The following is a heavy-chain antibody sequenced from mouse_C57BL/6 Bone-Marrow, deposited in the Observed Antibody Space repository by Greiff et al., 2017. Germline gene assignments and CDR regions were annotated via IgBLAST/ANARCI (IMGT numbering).Heavy chain of an antibody. D-gene: IGHD1-1*01. CDR3: TRPLYYYGSSYPYAMDY. CDR2: ISSGGDYI. Sequence: EVQGVESGEGLVKPGGSLTLSCAASGFTFSSYAMSWVRQTPEKRLEWVAYISSGGDYIYYADTVKGRFTISRDNARNTLYLQMSSLKSEDTAMYYSTRPLYYYGSSYPYAMDYWGQGTSVTVSS. J-gene: IGHJ4*01. CDR1: GFTFSSYA. V-gene: IGHV5-9-1*02.